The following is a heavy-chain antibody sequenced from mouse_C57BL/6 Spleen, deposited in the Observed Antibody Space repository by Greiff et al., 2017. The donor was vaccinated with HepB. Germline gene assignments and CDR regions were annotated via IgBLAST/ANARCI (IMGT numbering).Heavy chain of an antibody. V-gene: IGHV3-6*01. CDR1: GYSITSGYY. Sequence: DVQLQESGPGLVKPSQSLSLTCSVTGYSITSGYYWNWIRQVPGNKLEWMGYISYDGSNNYNPSLKNRISITRDTSKNQFFLKLNSVTTEDTATYYCAREYYGSYYYAMDYWGQGTSVTVSS. J-gene: IGHJ4*01. D-gene: IGHD1-1*01. CDR2: ISYDGSN. CDR3: AREYYGSYYYAMDY.